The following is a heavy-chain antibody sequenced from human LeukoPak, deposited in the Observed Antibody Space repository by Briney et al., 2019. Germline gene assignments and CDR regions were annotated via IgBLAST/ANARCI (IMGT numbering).Heavy chain of an antibody. J-gene: IGHJ6*02. V-gene: IGHV3-30*03. CDR3: ASPSSTPGMDV. CDR2: ISYDGSNK. CDR1: GFTFSSYG. D-gene: IGHD2-2*01. Sequence: GGSLRLSCAASGFTFSSYGMHWVRRAPGKGLEWVAVISYDGSNKYYADSVKGRFTISRDNSKNTLYLQMNSLRAEDTAVYYCASPSSTPGMDVWGHGTTVTVS.